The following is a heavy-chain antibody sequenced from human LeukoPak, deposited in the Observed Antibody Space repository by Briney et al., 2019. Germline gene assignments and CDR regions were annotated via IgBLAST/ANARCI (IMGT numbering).Heavy chain of an antibody. Sequence: QPGGSLRLSCAASGFTFSSYWMSWVRQAPGKGLEWVANIKQDGSEKYYVDSVKGRFTISRDNAKNSLYLQMNSLRAEDTAVYYCAREGIAAAGAPFDYWGQGTLVTVSS. D-gene: IGHD6-13*01. CDR1: GFTFSSYW. CDR2: IKQDGSEK. CDR3: AREGIAAAGAPFDY. V-gene: IGHV3-7*01. J-gene: IGHJ4*02.